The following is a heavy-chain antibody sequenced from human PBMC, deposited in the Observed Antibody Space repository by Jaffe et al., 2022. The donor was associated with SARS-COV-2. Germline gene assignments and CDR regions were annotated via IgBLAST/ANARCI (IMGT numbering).Heavy chain of an antibody. J-gene: IGHJ3*02. Sequence: QVQLQQSGPGLVKPSQTLSLTCAISGDSVSSKSAAWNWIRKSPSRGLEWLGRTYYRSKWYNDYAESVKSRITINPDTSKNQISLQLNSVTPEDTAVYYCARYFGELWDAFDIWGRGTMVIVSS. V-gene: IGHV6-1*01. CDR2: TYYRSKWYN. CDR1: GDSVSSKSAA. D-gene: IGHD3-10*01. CDR3: ARYFGELWDAFDI.